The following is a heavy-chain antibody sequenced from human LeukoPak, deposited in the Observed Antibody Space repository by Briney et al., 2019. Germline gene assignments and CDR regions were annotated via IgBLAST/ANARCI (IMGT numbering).Heavy chain of an antibody. CDR1: GGSISSSSYY. CDR3: APNDYYGSGSPHAP. J-gene: IGHJ3*01. V-gene: IGHV4-39*07. Sequence: PSETLSLTCTVSGGSISSSSYYWGWIRQPPGKGLEWIGSIYYSGSTYYNPSLKSRVTISVDTSKNQFSLKLSSVTAADTAVYYCAPNDYYGSGSPHAPWGQGTMVTVSS. CDR2: IYYSGST. D-gene: IGHD3-10*01.